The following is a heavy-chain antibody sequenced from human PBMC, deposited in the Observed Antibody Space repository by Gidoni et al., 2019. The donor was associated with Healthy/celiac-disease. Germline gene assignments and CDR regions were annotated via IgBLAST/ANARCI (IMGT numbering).Heavy chain of an antibody. CDR2: IWYDGSNK. V-gene: IGHV3-33*01. J-gene: IGHJ6*02. CDR3: ARDPWEDSNQSYYYYYGMDV. D-gene: IGHD4-4*01. CDR1: GFPFSSYA. Sequence: QVQLVESGGGVVQPGRSLRLPCDASGFPFSSYAMHWVRQAPGQGLGWVAVIWYDGSNKYYADSVKGRFTISRDNSKNTLYLQMNSLRAEDTAVYYCARDPWEDSNQSYYYYYGMDVWGQGTTVTVSS.